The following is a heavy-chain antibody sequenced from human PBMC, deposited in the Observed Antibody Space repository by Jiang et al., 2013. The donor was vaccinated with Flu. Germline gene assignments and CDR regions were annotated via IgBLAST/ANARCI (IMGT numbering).Heavy chain of an antibody. V-gene: IGHV4-59*01. J-gene: IGHJ4*02. CDR3: ARARAPEIAAYYFDS. CDR2: IYDSWST. D-gene: IGHD6-25*01. Sequence: LEWIGYIYDSWSTNYSPSLKSRVTISVDTSKTQFSLNLSSVTAADTAVYYCARARAPEIAAYYFDSWGQGTLVTVSS.